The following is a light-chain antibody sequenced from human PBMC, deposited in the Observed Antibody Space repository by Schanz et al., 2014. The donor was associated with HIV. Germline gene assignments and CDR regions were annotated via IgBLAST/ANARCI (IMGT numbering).Light chain of an antibody. J-gene: IGLJ3*02. Sequence: QSALTQPPSASGSPGQSVTISCTGTSSDVGGYNYVSWYQQHPGKAPKLMIYEVNKRPSGVPDRFSGSQSGTSASLAISGLQSEDESDFFCATWDDSLDGWVFGGGTKLTVL. CDR2: EVN. CDR1: SSDVGGYNY. V-gene: IGLV2-8*01. CDR3: ATWDDSLDGWV.